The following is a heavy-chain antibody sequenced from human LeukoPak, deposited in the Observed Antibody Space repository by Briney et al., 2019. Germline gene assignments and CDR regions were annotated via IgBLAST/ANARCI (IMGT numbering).Heavy chain of an antibody. V-gene: IGHV3-21*01. CDR3: ARDPDGSGAYFDY. Sequence: PGGSLRLSCAASGFTFSSYSMNWVRQAPGKGLGWVSSITSGGSYMYYADSVKGRFTISRDNAKNSLYLQMNSLRAEDTAVYYCARDPDGSGAYFDYWGQGTLVTVSS. CDR2: ITSGGSYM. J-gene: IGHJ4*02. CDR1: GFTFSSYS. D-gene: IGHD6-19*01.